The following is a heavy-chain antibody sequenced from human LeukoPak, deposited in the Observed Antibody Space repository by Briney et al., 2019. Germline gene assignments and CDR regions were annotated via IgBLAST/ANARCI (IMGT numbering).Heavy chain of an antibody. CDR2: INHSGST. V-gene: IGHV4-34*01. Sequence: SETLSLTCAVYGGSFSGYYWSWIRQPPGKGLEWIGEINHSGSTNYNPSLKSRVTISVDKSKNQFSLKLSSVTAADTAVYYCASSLGGGYGSNAFDIWGQGTMVTVSS. CDR1: GGSFSGYY. J-gene: IGHJ3*02. D-gene: IGHD1-26*01. CDR3: ASSLGGGYGSNAFDI.